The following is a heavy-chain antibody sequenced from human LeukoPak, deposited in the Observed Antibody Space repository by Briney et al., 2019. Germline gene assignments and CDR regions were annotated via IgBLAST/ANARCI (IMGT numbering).Heavy chain of an antibody. D-gene: IGHD6-19*01. CDR1: GFIFNNYA. CDR2: ISWNSGSI. J-gene: IGHJ4*02. CDR3: AKDNRRHYTSGPNPDSLH. Sequence: GGSLRLSCAGSGFIFNNYAMHWVRQPPGKGLEWVSGISWNSGSIDYADSVKGRFTISRDNAKNSLYLQMNSLRVEDTAFYYCAKDNRRHYTSGPNPDSLHWGQGALITVSS. V-gene: IGHV3-9*01.